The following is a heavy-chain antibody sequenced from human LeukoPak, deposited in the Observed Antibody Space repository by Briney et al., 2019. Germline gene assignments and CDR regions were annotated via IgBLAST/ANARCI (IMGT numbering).Heavy chain of an antibody. Sequence: GGSLRLSCAASGFTFSSYSMNWVRQAPGKGLEWISYISGGSRAIYCADSVKGRFTISRDNAKNSLYLQMNNLRAVDTAVYYCAREPQEGFDYWGQGTLVTISS. V-gene: IGHV3-48*01. J-gene: IGHJ4*02. CDR1: GFTFSSYS. CDR3: AREPQEGFDY. CDR2: ISGGSRAI.